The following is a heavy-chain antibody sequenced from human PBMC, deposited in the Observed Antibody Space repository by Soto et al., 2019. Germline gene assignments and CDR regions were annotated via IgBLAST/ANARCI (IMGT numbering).Heavy chain of an antibody. D-gene: IGHD3-9*01. Sequence: SETLSLTCTVSGGSISSYYWIWIRQPPGKGLEWIGYIYYSGSTNYNPSLKSRVTISVDTSKNQFSLKLSSVTAADTAVYYCARKNDRILTGYMYFDYWGQGTLVTVSS. CDR2: IYYSGST. J-gene: IGHJ4*02. CDR3: ARKNDRILTGYMYFDY. V-gene: IGHV4-59*12. CDR1: GGSISSYY.